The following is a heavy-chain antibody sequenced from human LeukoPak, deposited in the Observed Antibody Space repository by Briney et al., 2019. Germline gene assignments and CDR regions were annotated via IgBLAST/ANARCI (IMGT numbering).Heavy chain of an antibody. J-gene: IGHJ3*02. CDR2: ISYDGSNK. Sequence: PGGSLRLSCAASGFTFSSYGMHWVRQAPGKGLEWVAVISYDGSNKYYADSVKGRFTISRDNSKNTLYLQMNSLRAEDTAVYYCAKDQITMIQSGDAFDIWGQGTMVTVSS. CDR1: GFTFSSYG. CDR3: AKDQITMIQSGDAFDI. D-gene: IGHD3-22*01. V-gene: IGHV3-30*18.